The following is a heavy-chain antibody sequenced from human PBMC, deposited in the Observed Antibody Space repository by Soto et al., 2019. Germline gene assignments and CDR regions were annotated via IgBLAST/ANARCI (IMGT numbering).Heavy chain of an antibody. V-gene: IGHV3-23*01. CDR3: SRRSSGWYFDY. CDR1: GFTFSSYA. CDR2: ISGTGGST. J-gene: IGHJ4*02. D-gene: IGHD6-19*01. Sequence: GGSLRLSCEASGFTFSSYAMSWVRQAPGKGLEWVSGISGTGGSTLYADSVKGRFTISRDNSKNTLYLQMNSLRAEDTAVYYCSRRSSGWYFDYWGQGTLVTVSS.